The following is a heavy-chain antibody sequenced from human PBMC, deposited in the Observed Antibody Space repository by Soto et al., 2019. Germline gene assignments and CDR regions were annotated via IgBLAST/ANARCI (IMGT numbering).Heavy chain of an antibody. CDR3: ARVLFGRGNWFDP. Sequence: PSETLSLTCAVSGGSISSGGYSWSWIRQPPGKGLEWIGYIYHSGSTYYNPSLKSRVTISVDTSKNQISLKLRSVTAADTAVYYCARVLFGRGNWFDPWGQGTLVTVSS. CDR1: GGSISSGGYS. J-gene: IGHJ5*02. V-gene: IGHV4-30-2*01. CDR2: IYHSGST. D-gene: IGHD3-3*01.